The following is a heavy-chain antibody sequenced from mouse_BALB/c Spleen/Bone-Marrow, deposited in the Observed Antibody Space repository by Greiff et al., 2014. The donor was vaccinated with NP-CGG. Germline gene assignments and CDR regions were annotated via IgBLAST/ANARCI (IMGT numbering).Heavy chain of an antibody. V-gene: IGHV5-4*02. CDR2: ISGGVSYT. J-gene: IGHJ4*01. CDR1: GFTFSDFY. CDR3: ARAPPYDFYTMDY. Sequence: VQLKESGGGLVKPGGSLKLSCAASGFTFSDFYMFWVRQTPEKRLEWVATISGGVSYTYYPDSVKGRFTISRDNARNNLYLQMSSLKSEDTAMYYCARAPPYDFYTMDYWGQGTSVTVSS. D-gene: IGHD2-13*01.